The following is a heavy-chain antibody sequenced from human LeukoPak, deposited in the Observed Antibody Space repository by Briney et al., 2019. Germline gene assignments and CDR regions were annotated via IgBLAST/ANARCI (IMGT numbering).Heavy chain of an antibody. J-gene: IGHJ6*03. Sequence: GESLKISLKGSGYSFTSYWFGWVRQMPGKGLEWMGIIYPGDFDTRYSTSFQGQVPIPATKSISTSYLQWKSLEAWDTALVFVARHMAAGFMDVWGKGTTVTVSS. CDR2: IYPGDFDT. CDR3: ARHMAAGFMDV. V-gene: IGHV5-51*01. D-gene: IGHD6-13*01. CDR1: GYSFTSYW.